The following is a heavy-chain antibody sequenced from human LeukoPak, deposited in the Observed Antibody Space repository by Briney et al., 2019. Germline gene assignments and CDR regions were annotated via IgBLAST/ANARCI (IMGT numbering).Heavy chain of an antibody. CDR2: IYHIGRT. CDR3: ATVSPIAVAGSSYYYAMDV. Sequence: SETLSLTCALSGGAISSSNWGSWVRQPPGKGREWMGEIYHIGRTNYNPSLQSRVTISVDKSTNQFSLKLSSVTAAATAVYYCATVSPIAVAGSSYYYAMDVWGQGTTVTVSS. V-gene: IGHV4-4*02. CDR1: GGAISSSNW. J-gene: IGHJ6*02. D-gene: IGHD6-19*01.